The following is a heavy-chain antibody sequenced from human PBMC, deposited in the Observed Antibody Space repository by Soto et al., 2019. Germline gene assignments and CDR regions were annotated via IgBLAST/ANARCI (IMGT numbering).Heavy chain of an antibody. J-gene: IGHJ3*02. CDR2: IYYSGST. D-gene: IGHD3-10*01. CDR3: ARHNRLGWFGEPVDAFDI. V-gene: IGHV4-59*08. CDR1: GGSISSYY. Sequence: SETLSLTCTVSGGSISSYYWSWIRQPPGKGLEWIGYIYYSGSTNYNPSLKSRVTISVDTSKNQFSLKLSSVTAADTAVYYCARHNRLGWFGEPVDAFDIWGQGTMVTVSS.